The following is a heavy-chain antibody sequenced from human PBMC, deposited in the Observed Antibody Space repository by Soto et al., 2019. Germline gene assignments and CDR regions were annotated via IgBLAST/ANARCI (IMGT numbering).Heavy chain of an antibody. V-gene: IGHV1-18*04. J-gene: IGHJ6*02. D-gene: IGHD6-19*01. CDR3: ARYGYSSGWYLRTAMDV. Sequence: QVQLVQSGAEVKKPGASLKVSCQASGYSFSDYGIAWVRQAHGQGLAWGGWISTYNGNTNNAQKFQGGVPRTTDTSANTAYMELMSLRSDDTAMYYCARYGYSSGWYLRTAMDVWGQGTPVTVSS. CDR2: ISTYNGNT. CDR1: GYSFSDYG.